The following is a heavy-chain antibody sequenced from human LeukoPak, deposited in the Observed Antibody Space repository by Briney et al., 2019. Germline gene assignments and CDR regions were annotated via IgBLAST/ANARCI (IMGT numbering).Heavy chain of an antibody. D-gene: IGHD3-9*01. CDR1: GFTFDTYW. CDR2: IRYDGSNK. J-gene: IGHJ4*02. V-gene: IGHV3-30*02. Sequence: GGSLRLSCAASGFTFDTYWMSWVRQAPGKGLEWVAFIRYDGSNKYYADSVKGRFTISRDNSKNTLYLQMNSLRAEDTAVYYCAKVGSTVLRYFDWLQYYFDYWGQGTLVTVSS. CDR3: AKVGSTVLRYFDWLQYYFDY.